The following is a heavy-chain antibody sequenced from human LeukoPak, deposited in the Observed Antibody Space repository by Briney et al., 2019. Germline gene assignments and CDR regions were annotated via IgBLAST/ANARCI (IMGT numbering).Heavy chain of an antibody. CDR2: IKQDGSAK. V-gene: IGHV3-7*01. Sequence: GGSLRLSCVASGFTLSSYWMSWVRQAPGKGLEWVANIKQDGSAKYYVDSVKGRFTISRDNAKNSLYLQMNSLRAEDTAVYYCATFGVQQLGNFDYWGQGTLVTVSS. CDR1: GFTLSSYW. J-gene: IGHJ4*02. CDR3: ATFGVQQLGNFDY. D-gene: IGHD6-13*01.